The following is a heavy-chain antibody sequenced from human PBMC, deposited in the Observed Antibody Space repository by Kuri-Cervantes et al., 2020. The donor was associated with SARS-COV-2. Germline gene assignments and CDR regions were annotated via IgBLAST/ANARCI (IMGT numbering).Heavy chain of an antibody. CDR2: IKQDGSEK. Sequence: GGSLRLSCAASGFTFSSYWMSWVRQAPGKGLEWVANIKQDGSEKYYVDSVKGRFTISRDNAKNSLYLQMNSLRAEDTAVYYCARGGRYCSSTSCYAHDYWGQGTLVTVSS. CDR1: GFTFSSYW. V-gene: IGHV3-7*01. J-gene: IGHJ4*02. CDR3: ARGGRYCSSTSCYAHDY. D-gene: IGHD2-2*01.